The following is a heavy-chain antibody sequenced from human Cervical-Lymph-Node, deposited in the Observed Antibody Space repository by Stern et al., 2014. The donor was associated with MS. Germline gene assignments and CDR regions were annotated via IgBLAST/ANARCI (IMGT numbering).Heavy chain of an antibody. J-gene: IGHJ4*02. CDR3: ARSLAATFDS. D-gene: IGHD6-13*01. V-gene: IGHV4-39*01. CDR2: IYYRGSP. CDR1: GGSISSSNYY. Sequence: QVQLQESGPGLVKPSETLSLTCTVSGGSISSSNYYWGWIRQPPGKGLGWLGVIYYRGSPYSTPSLKSRVTISVDTSKNQFSLRLSSVTAADTAVYYCARSLAATFDSWGQGTLVTVSS.